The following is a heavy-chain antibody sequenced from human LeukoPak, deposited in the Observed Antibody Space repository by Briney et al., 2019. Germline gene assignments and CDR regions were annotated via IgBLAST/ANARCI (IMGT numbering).Heavy chain of an antibody. Sequence: GGSLRLSCAASGFTFSSYAMSWVRQAPGKGLEWVSYISSSGNTIYYADSVKGRFIISRDNAKNSLYLQMNSLRAEDTAVYYCARDLSRFPARMDVWGQGTTVTVSS. CDR1: GFTFSSYA. D-gene: IGHD3-3*01. V-gene: IGHV3-48*04. CDR2: ISSSGNTI. CDR3: ARDLSRFPARMDV. J-gene: IGHJ6*02.